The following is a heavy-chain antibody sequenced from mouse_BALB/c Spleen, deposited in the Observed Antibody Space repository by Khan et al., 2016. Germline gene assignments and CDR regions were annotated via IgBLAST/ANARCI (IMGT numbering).Heavy chain of an antibody. CDR2: IDPANGNT. CDR1: GFNIKDTF. V-gene: IGHV14-3*02. Sequence: VQLQQSGAELVKPGASVKLSCTASGFNIKDTFMHWVKQRPEQGLEWIGRIDPANGNTRYDPKFQGQATITADTSSNTAYLQLSSLTSEDTAVYYGARRGPIYYYGSTYGYWGKGTTLTVSS. J-gene: IGHJ2*01. D-gene: IGHD1-1*01. CDR3: ARRGPIYYYGSTYGY.